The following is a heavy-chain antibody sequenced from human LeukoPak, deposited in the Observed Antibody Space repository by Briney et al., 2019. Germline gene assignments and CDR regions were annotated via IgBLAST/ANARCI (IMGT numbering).Heavy chain of an antibody. CDR1: GFTFSTYW. D-gene: IGHD6-19*01. CDR2: ISSDGSNT. Sequence: QAGGSLRLSCAASGFTFSTYWMHWVRQAPGKGPVWVSRISSDGSNTIYADSVKGRFTISRDNAKNTLYLQRNSLRAEDAAVYYCVRDKISGWFVDQWGQGTLVTVSS. J-gene: IGHJ4*02. V-gene: IGHV3-74*01. CDR3: VRDKISGWFVDQ.